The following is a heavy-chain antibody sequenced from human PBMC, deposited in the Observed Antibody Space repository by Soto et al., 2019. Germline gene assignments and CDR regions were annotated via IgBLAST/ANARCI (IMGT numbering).Heavy chain of an antibody. V-gene: IGHV1-69*01. J-gene: IGHJ6*02. D-gene: IGHD3-10*01. Sequence: QVQLVQSGAEVKKPGSSVKVSCKASGGTFSSYAISWVRQAPGQGLEWMGGIIPIFGTANYAQKFQGRVTITADESTSTAYMELSSLRTEDTAVYYCARDKSDGGFGELHSNYYYYGMDVWGQGTTVTVYS. CDR3: ARDKSDGGFGELHSNYYYYGMDV. CDR2: IIPIFGTA. CDR1: GGTFSSYA.